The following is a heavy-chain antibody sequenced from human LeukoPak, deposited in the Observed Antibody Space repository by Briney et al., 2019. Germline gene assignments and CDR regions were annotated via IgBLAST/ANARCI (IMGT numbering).Heavy chain of an antibody. J-gene: IGHJ4*02. V-gene: IGHV4-34*01. D-gene: IGHD2-8*01. CDR2: INHSGST. CDR3: ARAPQYCTNGVCPLGYFDY. CDR1: GGSFSGYD. Sequence: KPSETLSLTCAVYGGSFSGYDWSWIRQPPGKGLEWIGEINHSGSTNYNPSLKSRVTISVDTSKNQFSLKLSSVTAADTAVYYCARAPQYCTNGVCPLGYFDYWGQGTLVTVSS.